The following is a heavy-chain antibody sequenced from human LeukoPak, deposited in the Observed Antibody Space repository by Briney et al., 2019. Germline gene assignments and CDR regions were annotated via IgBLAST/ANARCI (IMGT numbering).Heavy chain of an antibody. CDR1: GYTFTSYD. CDR2: MNPNSGDT. CDR3: ARSGFGSGISFDL. V-gene: IGHV1-8*01. D-gene: IGHD3-10*01. Sequence: VASVKVSCKASGYTFTSYDINRVRQATGQGLEWMGWMNPNSGDTGYPQKSQGRVTMTRDTSITTAYMGLSSLRSEDTAVYYCARSGFGSGISFDLWGQGTLVTVSS. J-gene: IGHJ5*02.